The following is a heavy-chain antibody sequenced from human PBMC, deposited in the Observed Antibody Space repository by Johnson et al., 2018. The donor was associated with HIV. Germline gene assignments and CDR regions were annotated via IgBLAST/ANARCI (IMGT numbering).Heavy chain of an antibody. J-gene: IGHJ3*02. V-gene: IGHV3-30-3*01. CDR1: GFTFSSYA. CDR2: ISYDGSNK. Sequence: QVQLVESGGGVVQPGRSLRLSCAASGFTFSSYAMHWVRQAPGKGLEWVAVISYDGSNKYYADSVRGRLTVSRDNAKKSLYLEMNNLRVDDTAVYYCARESTPWGGEYVNYGLDIWGQGTMVAVSS. CDR3: ARESTPWGGEYVNYGLDI. D-gene: IGHD3-10*01.